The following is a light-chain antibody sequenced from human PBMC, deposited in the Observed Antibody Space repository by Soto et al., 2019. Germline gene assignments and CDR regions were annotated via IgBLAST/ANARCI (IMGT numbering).Light chain of an antibody. J-gene: IGKJ1*01. CDR1: QGVSSW. V-gene: IGKV1D-16*01. CDR2: ATS. Sequence: DIQMTQSPSSVSASVGDRVTITCRASQGVSSWLAWYQQKPGKAPKLLIYATSSLQSGVPSRFSGSGSGTEFTLTISSLQPDDFATYYCQRYATYSPTFGQGTKVGIK. CDR3: QRYATYSPT.